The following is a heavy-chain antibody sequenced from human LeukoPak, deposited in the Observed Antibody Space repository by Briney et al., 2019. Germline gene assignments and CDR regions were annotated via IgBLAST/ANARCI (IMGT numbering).Heavy chain of an antibody. CDR3: ARAPDDSIAAEY. Sequence: KPSETLSLTCTVSGGSISSYYWSWLRQPPGKGLEWIGYIYYSGSTNYNPSLKSRVTISVDTSKNQFSLKLSSVTAADTAVYYCARAPDDSIAAEYWGQGTLVTVSS. CDR1: GGSISSYY. V-gene: IGHV4-59*01. J-gene: IGHJ4*02. D-gene: IGHD6-13*01. CDR2: IYYSGST.